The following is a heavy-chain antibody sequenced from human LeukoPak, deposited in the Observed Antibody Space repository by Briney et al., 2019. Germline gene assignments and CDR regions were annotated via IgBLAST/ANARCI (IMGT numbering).Heavy chain of an antibody. CDR1: GYTFTSYY. CDR3: ARDRAITRDAFDI. CDR2: INPSGGST. Sequence: ASVKVSCKASGYTFTSYYMHWVRQAPGQGLEWMGIINPSGGSTSYAQKFQGRVTMTRDTSTSTVYMELSSLRSEDTAMYYCARDRAITRDAFDIWGQGTMVTVSS. V-gene: IGHV1-46*01. D-gene: IGHD3-3*01. J-gene: IGHJ3*02.